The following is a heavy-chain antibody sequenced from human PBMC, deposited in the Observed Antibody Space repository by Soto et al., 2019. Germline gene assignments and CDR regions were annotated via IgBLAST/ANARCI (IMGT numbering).Heavy chain of an antibody. CDR1: GFTFSGSA. J-gene: IGHJ4*02. CDR3: TRWGSSSAY. V-gene: IGHV3-73*02. Sequence: EVQLVESGGGLVQPGGSLKLSCAASGFTFSGSAMHWVRQASGKGLEWVGRIRSKANSYATAYAASVKGRFTISRDDSKNTAYLQMNSLKTEVTAVYYCTRWGSSSAYWGQGTLVTVSS. CDR2: IRSKANSYAT. D-gene: IGHD6-6*01.